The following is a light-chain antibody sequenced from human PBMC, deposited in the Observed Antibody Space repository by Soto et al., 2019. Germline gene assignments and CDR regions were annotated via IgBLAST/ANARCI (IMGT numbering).Light chain of an antibody. V-gene: IGKV1-16*01. J-gene: IGKJ4*01. Sequence: DIQMTQSPSSLSASVGDRVTITCRASQGISIYLAWFQQKPGKAPRPLIYAASNLQSGVPSRFSGRGVGTDFTLTISSLEPEDFATYYCKKHINNLLTFGGRTKVDIK. CDR1: QGISIY. CDR2: AAS. CDR3: KKHINNLLT.